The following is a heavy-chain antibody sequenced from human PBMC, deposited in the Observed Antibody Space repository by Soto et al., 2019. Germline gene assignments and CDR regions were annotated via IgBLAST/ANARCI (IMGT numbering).Heavy chain of an antibody. Sequence: QLQLQESGPGLVKPSETLSLTCTVSGGSISSSSYYWGWIRQPPGKGLEWIGSIYYSGSTYYNPSPQSRVTISVDTSKNQFSLKLSSVTAADTAVYYCASLYSSGWYVEGVIDYWGQGTLVTVSS. CDR2: IYYSGST. CDR1: GGSISSSSYY. D-gene: IGHD6-19*01. CDR3: ASLYSSGWYVEGVIDY. J-gene: IGHJ4*02. V-gene: IGHV4-39*01.